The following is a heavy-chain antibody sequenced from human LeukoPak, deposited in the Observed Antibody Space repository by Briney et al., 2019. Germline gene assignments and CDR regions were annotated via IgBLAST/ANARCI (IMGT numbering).Heavy chain of an antibody. CDR2: IYPGDSDT. D-gene: IGHD2-15*01. CDR1: GYSFTSYW. Sequence: GESLKISCKGSGYSFTSYWIGWVRQMPGKGLEWMGIIYPGDSDTRYSPSFQGQVTISADKSISTAYLQWSSLKASDTAMYYCARQVPGCSGGSCYSKDGVIWFDPWGQGTLVTVSS. J-gene: IGHJ5*02. V-gene: IGHV5-51*01. CDR3: ARQVPGCSGGSCYSKDGVIWFDP.